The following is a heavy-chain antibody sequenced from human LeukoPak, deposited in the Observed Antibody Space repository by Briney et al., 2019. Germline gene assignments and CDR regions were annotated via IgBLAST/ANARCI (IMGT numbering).Heavy chain of an antibody. CDR3: ARRRYCSGGNCYSPLDN. V-gene: IGHV3-72*01. Sequence: GGSLRLSCAASGFTFSDYYMDWARQAPGKGLEWVGRIRSKADSYTTQYAASVEGRFIISRDDSKNSLFLQMSSLKTEDTAVYYCARRRYCSGGNCYSPLDNWGQGTLVTVSS. CDR1: GFTFSDYY. J-gene: IGHJ4*02. D-gene: IGHD2-15*01. CDR2: IRSKADSYTT.